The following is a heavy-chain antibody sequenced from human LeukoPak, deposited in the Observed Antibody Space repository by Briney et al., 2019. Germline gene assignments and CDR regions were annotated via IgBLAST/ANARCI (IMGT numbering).Heavy chain of an antibody. V-gene: IGHV1-69*05. Sequence: SVKVSCKASGGTFSSYAISWVRQAPGQGLEWMGRIIPIFGTTNYAQKFQDRVTMTTDESTGTAFMELNSLRSEDTAVYFCAEGGSTSGAFDIWGQGTMVTVSS. CDR2: IIPIFGTT. D-gene: IGHD2-15*01. CDR3: AEGGSTSGAFDI. CDR1: GGTFSSYA. J-gene: IGHJ3*02.